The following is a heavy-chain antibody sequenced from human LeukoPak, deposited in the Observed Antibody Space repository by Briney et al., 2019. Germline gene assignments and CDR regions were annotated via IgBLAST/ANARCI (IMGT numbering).Heavy chain of an antibody. CDR3: AKGVVAGREGYYFDY. D-gene: IGHD2-15*01. CDR1: GFTFSSYA. Sequence: PGRSLRLSCAASGFTFSSYAMHWVRQAPGKGLEWVAVISYDGSNKYYADSVKGRFTISRDNSKNTLYLQMNSLRAEDTAVYYCAKGVVAGREGYYFDYWGQGTLVTVSS. J-gene: IGHJ4*02. CDR2: ISYDGSNK. V-gene: IGHV3-30*04.